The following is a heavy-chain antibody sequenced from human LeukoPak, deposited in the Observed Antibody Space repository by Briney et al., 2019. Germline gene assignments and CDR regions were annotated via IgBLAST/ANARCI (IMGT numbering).Heavy chain of an antibody. V-gene: IGHV3-33*01. D-gene: IGHD5-18*01. CDR2: IWYDGTTR. Sequence: PGRSLRLSCATSGFTFNNYGMHWVRQTPGKGLEWVAAIWYDGTTRFYADSVKGRFTISRDNSKNTLYLQMNSLRAEDTAVYYCARDLLGYSYDAYYFDFWGQGTLVTVSS. J-gene: IGHJ4*02. CDR1: GFTFNNYG. CDR3: ARDLLGYSYDAYYFDF.